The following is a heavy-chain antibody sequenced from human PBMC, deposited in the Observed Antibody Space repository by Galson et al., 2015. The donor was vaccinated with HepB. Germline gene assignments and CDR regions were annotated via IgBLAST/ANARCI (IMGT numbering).Heavy chain of an antibody. CDR3: ARGLRGGLGGRLEL. Sequence: SETLSLTCGVYGGSFSGCQWSWPRQPPGKAPEWIGEINYRGSTSYSPSLKSRVTISLDTSKNQFSLELTSVTAADTAVYFCARGLRGGLGGRLELWGQGALVTVSS. V-gene: IGHV4-34*01. D-gene: IGHD3-16*01. CDR2: INYRGST. CDR1: GGSFSGCQ. J-gene: IGHJ5*02.